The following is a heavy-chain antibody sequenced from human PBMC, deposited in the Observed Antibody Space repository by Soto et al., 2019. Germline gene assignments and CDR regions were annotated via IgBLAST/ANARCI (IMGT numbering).Heavy chain of an antibody. CDR2: ISYDGSNK. CDR3: ARVKSGWYEMGAFDI. V-gene: IGHV3-30-3*01. D-gene: IGHD6-19*01. J-gene: IGHJ3*02. Sequence: QVQLVESGGGVVQPGRSLRLSCAASGFTFSSYAMHWVRQAPGKGLEWVAVISYDGSNKYYADSVKGRFTISRDNSKNTLYLQMNSLRAEDTAVYYCARVKSGWYEMGAFDIWGQGTMVTVSS. CDR1: GFTFSSYA.